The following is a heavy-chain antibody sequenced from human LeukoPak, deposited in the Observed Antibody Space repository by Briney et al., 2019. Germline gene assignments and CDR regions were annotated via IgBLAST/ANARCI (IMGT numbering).Heavy chain of an antibody. CDR1: GGTFSSYA. D-gene: IGHD6-13*01. Sequence: SVKVSCKASGGTFSSYAISWVRQAPGQGLEWMGGIIPIFGTANYAQKFQGRVTITADKSTSTAYMELSSLRSADTAVYYCARGGYSSSQFDYWGQGTLVTVSS. CDR2: IIPIFGTA. J-gene: IGHJ4*02. CDR3: ARGGYSSSQFDY. V-gene: IGHV1-69*06.